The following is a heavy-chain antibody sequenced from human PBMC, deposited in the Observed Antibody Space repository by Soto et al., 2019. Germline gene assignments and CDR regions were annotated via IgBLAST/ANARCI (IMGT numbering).Heavy chain of an antibody. CDR3: VKDRGPRDGYKTQPGS. CDR1: GFTFRIEA. CDR2: VSTNGGTS. Sequence: GSLRLSCSASGFTFRIEAMHWVRQAPGKGLEYVSAVSTNGGTSYYADSVKGRFTISRDNSRNTLYLQMNSLRPEDTAVYYYVKDRGPRDGYKTQPGSWGLGTLVTVSS. J-gene: IGHJ5*02. D-gene: IGHD5-12*01. V-gene: IGHV3-64D*06.